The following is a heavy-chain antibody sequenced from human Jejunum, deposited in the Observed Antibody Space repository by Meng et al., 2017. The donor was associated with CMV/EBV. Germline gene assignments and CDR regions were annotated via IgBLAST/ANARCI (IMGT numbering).Heavy chain of an antibody. CDR1: GYTFTRYA. Sequence: HVQLVQSGSECKWPGASVKVLCRPSGYTFTRYAINWVRQAPGQGPDWMGWIDPNTGNPTYDQGFTGRFVFSLDTSVSTAYLQINSLRADDTAVYYCARDPSNTSGRYAYFDYWGQGTLVTVSS. CDR2: IDPNTGNP. J-gene: IGHJ4*02. D-gene: IGHD6-19*01. CDR3: ARDPSNTSGRYAYFDY. V-gene: IGHV7-4-1*02.